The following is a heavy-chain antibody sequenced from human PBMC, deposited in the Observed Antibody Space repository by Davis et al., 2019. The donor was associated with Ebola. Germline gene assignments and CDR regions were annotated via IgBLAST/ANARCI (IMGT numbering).Heavy chain of an antibody. D-gene: IGHD2-21*02. CDR2: INHSGST. Sequence: SETLSLTCAVYGGSFSGYYWSWIRQPPGKGLEWIGEINHSGSTNYNPSFQGHVIMSADKSTRTAYLQWNSLKASDSAIYYCARPGDPYYYYGLAVWGPGTTVTVSS. CDR1: GGSFSGYY. J-gene: IGHJ6*02. V-gene: IGHV4-34*10. CDR3: ARPGDPYYYYGLAV.